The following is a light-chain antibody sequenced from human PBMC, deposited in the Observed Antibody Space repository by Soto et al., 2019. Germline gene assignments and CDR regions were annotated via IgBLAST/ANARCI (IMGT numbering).Light chain of an antibody. J-gene: IGKJ2*01. Sequence: DLQMTQSPSTMSASVGDRVTITCRASQSISDWLAWYQQKPGKAPKLVIYKASSLETGVPSRFSGSGSGTEFTLTISSLQPDDFATYYCQQYNGYSYTFGQGTKLEIK. CDR2: KAS. CDR1: QSISDW. V-gene: IGKV1-5*03. CDR3: QQYNGYSYT.